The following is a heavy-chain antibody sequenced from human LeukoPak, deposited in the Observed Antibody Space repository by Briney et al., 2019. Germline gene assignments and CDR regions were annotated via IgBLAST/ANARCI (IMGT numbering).Heavy chain of an antibody. Sequence: SETLSLTCTVSGGSISSYTHYWGSIRQPPGKGLEWIATVYYTGGTYYNPSLKSRVTISIDTSRNHFSLKLTSVIAADTAMYYCVSNSSSSPWFDPWGQGNLVTVSS. V-gene: IGHV4-39*02. D-gene: IGHD6-6*01. CDR3: VSNSSSSPWFDP. CDR2: VYYTGGT. J-gene: IGHJ5*02. CDR1: GGSISSYTHY.